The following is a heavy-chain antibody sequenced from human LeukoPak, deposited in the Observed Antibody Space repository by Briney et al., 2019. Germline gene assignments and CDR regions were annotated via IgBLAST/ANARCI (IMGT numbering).Heavy chain of an antibody. J-gene: IGHJ4*02. CDR2: IKGDGSST. CDR3: ARDGYSFGHDFDY. D-gene: IGHD5-18*01. CDR1: GFTFSSYW. Sequence: GGSLSLSCAPSGFTFSSYWMHWVRHTPGRGGVWVSRIKGDGSSTSYADSVKGRFTISRDNAKNTLYLQMNSLRAEDTAVYYCARDGYSFGHDFDYWGQGTLVTVSS. V-gene: IGHV3-74*01.